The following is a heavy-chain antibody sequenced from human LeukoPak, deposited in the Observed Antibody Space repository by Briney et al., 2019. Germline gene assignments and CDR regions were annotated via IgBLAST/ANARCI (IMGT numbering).Heavy chain of an antibody. D-gene: IGHD5-24*01. CDR1: GDSVSSNSAA. CDR3: AREGYRGEMATALGAFDI. J-gene: IGHJ3*02. CDR2: TYYRSKWYN. V-gene: IGHV6-1*01. Sequence: SQTLSLTCAISGDSVSSNSAAWNWIRQSPSRGLEWLGRTYYRSKWYNDYAVPVKSRITINPDTSKNQFSLQLSSVTPEDTAVYYCAREGYRGEMATALGAFDIWGQGTMVTVSS.